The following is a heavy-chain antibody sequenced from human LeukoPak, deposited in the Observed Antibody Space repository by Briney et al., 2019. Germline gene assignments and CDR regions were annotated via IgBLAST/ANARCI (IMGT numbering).Heavy chain of an antibody. Sequence: PGGSLRLSCAASGFTFSSYAMSWVRQAPGKGLEWVSAISGSGGSTYYADSVKGRFTISRDNSKNTLYLQMNSLRAEDTAVYYCAKVGYYGSGSSNFGGFDYWGQGTLVTVSS. CDR2: ISGSGGST. V-gene: IGHV3-23*01. J-gene: IGHJ4*02. D-gene: IGHD3-10*01. CDR3: AKVGYYGSGSSNFGGFDY. CDR1: GFTFSSYA.